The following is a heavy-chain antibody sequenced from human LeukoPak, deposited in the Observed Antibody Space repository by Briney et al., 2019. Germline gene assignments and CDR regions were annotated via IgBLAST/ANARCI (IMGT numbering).Heavy chain of an antibody. Sequence: GGSLRLYCAASGFSFSDFWMTWVRQAPGKGLEWVANINQGSSVKYYVDSVKGRFTISRDDAKSSLYVQMNSLRDEDTAVYYCARFGYSGWNLEYWGQGTLVTVSS. V-gene: IGHV3-7*01. CDR2: INQGSSVK. D-gene: IGHD5-12*01. CDR3: ARFGYSGWNLEY. CDR1: GFSFSDFW. J-gene: IGHJ4*02.